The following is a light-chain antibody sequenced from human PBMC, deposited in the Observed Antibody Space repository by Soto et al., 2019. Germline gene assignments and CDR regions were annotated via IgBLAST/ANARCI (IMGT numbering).Light chain of an antibody. Sequence: QSVLTQPASVSGSPGQSITISSTGSNSDVGAYNFVSGYQQHPGKAPKLMIYEVSNRPSGVSNRFSGSKSGNTASLTISGLQAEDEADYYCNSYTSTSARVFGGGTPLTVL. CDR1: NSDVGAYNF. CDR2: EVS. V-gene: IGLV2-14*01. CDR3: NSYTSTSARV. J-gene: IGLJ3*02.